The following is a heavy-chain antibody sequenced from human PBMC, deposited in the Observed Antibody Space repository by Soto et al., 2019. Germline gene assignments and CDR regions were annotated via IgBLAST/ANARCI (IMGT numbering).Heavy chain of an antibody. J-gene: IGHJ4*02. CDR1: GFTFSSYG. CDR3: AKKSGYSSGWAKGGDY. V-gene: IGHV3-30*18. D-gene: IGHD6-19*01. CDR2: ISYDGSNK. Sequence: QVQLVESGGGVVQPGRSLRLSCAASGFTFSSYGMHWVRQAPGKGLEWVAVISYDGSNKYYADSVKGRFTISRDNSKNTLYRKKNSLRAEDTAVYCCAKKSGYSSGWAKGGDYWGQGTLVTVSS.